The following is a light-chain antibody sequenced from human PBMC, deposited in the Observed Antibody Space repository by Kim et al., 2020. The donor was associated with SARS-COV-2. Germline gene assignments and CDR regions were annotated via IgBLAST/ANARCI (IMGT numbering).Light chain of an antibody. Sequence: ELTQPPSASGTPGQRVTFTCSGSRSSIGGNYVYWYQQLPLTAPKLLIYADNQRPSGVPDRFSGSKSVTSASLDISGLRSEDEANYYCASWDDSLTGWVFGGGTQLTVL. CDR2: ADN. CDR3: ASWDDSLTGWV. V-gene: IGLV1-47*02. CDR1: RSSIGGNY. J-gene: IGLJ3*02.